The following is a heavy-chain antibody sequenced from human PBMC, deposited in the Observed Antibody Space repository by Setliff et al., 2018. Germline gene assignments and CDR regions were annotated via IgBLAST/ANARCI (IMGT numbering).Heavy chain of an antibody. V-gene: IGHV4-38-2*02. Sequence: SETLSLTCTVSGYPISRGFYWGWIRQSPGKGLEWIGSVYHSGSSYQNPSLRSRIAVSVDTSKNQFSLKLRSVTAADTAVYYCARGGTFRYFDFWGQGAPVTVSS. D-gene: IGHD5-12*01. CDR2: VYHSGSS. CDR3: ARGGTFRYFDF. CDR1: GYPISRGFY. J-gene: IGHJ4*02.